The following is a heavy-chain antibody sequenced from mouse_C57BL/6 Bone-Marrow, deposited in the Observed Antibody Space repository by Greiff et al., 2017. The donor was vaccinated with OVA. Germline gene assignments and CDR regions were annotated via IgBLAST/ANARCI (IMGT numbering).Heavy chain of an antibody. CDR3: ARYYYGSSLYYYAMDY. D-gene: IGHD1-1*01. Sequence: QVQLKESGAELARPGASVKLSCKASGYTFTSYGISWVKQRTGQGLEWIGEIYPRSGNTYYNEKFKGKATLTADKSSSTAYMELRSLTSEDSAVYFCARYYYGSSLYYYAMDYWGQGTSVTVSS. CDR1: GYTFTSYG. CDR2: IYPRSGNT. J-gene: IGHJ4*01. V-gene: IGHV1-81*01.